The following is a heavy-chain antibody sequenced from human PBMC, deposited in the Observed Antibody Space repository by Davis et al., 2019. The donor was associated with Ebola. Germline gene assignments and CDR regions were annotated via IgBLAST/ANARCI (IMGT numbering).Heavy chain of an antibody. CDR1: GGSISSSSYY. CDR3: ARVDTAMVTDYYYYGMDV. V-gene: IGHV4-39*07. D-gene: IGHD5-18*01. CDR2: IYYSGST. Sequence: PSETLSLTCTVSGGSISSSSYYWGWIRQPPGKGLEWIGSIYYSGSTYYNPSLKSRVTISVDTSKNQFSLKLSSVTAADTAVYYCARVDTAMVTDYYYYGMDVWGQGTTVTVSS. J-gene: IGHJ6*02.